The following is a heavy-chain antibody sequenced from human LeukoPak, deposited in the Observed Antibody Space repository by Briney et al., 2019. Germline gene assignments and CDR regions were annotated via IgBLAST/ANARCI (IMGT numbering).Heavy chain of an antibody. D-gene: IGHD2-2*01. CDR2: INSDGSST. CDR1: GFTFSRHW. Sequence: GGSLRLSCAASGFTFSRHWMHWVRQAPGKGPVWVSRINSDGSSTIYADAVKGRFTISRDNAKNTLYLQMNSLRAEDATVYYCAREGPYCSSINCWKWFDPWGQGTLVTVSS. J-gene: IGHJ5*02. V-gene: IGHV3-74*01. CDR3: AREGPYCSSINCWKWFDP.